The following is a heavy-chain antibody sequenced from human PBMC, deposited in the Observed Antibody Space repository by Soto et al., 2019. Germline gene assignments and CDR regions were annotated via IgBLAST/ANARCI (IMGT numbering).Heavy chain of an antibody. Sequence: GGSLRLSCAASGFTFSSYSMNWVRQAPGKGLEWVSYISSSSSTIYYADSVKGRFTISRDNAKNSLYLQMNSLRDEDTAVYYCARDLVGIVGATRRNTKPATDGLDYWGQGTLVTVSS. V-gene: IGHV3-48*02. J-gene: IGHJ4*02. CDR1: GFTFSSYS. CDR2: ISSSSSTI. CDR3: ARDLVGIVGATRRNTKPATDGLDY. D-gene: IGHD1-26*01.